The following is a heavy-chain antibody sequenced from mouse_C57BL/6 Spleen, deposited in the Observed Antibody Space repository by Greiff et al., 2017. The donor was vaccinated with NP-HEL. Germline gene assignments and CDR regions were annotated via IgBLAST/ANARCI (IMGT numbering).Heavy chain of an antibody. Sequence: VQLQQSGAELVRPGSSVKLSCKASGYTFTSYWMHWVKQRPIQGLEWIGNIDPSDSETHYNQKFKDKATLTVDKSSSTAYMQLSSLTSEDSAVYYCASDYGYWYFDVWGTGTTVTVSS. CDR1: GYTFTSYW. V-gene: IGHV1-52*01. D-gene: IGHD2-4*01. CDR2: IDPSDSET. CDR3: ASDYGYWYFDV. J-gene: IGHJ1*03.